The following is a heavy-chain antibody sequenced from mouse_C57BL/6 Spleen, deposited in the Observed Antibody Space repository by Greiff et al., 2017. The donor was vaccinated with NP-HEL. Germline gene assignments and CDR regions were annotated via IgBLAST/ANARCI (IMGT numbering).Heavy chain of an antibody. V-gene: IGHV1-47*01. Sequence: VQLQQSGAELVKPGASVKMSCKASGYTFTTYPMEWMKQSHGKSLEWIGNFHPYNDDTRYNEKFKGKATLTVEKSSSTVYLELSCLTSDDSAVDYCESYNGYYAFDYWGQGTTLTVSS. CDR2: FHPYNDDT. CDR1: GYTFTTYP. D-gene: IGHD2-3*01. J-gene: IGHJ2*01. CDR3: ESYNGYYAFDY.